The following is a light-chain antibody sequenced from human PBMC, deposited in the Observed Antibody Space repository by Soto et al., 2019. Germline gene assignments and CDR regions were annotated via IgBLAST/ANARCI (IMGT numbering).Light chain of an antibody. Sequence: QSVLTQPPSVSGTPGHKVSISCSGSTSNLGGNTVNWYQQLPGTAPKLLIYTNNQRPSGVPDRFSGSKSGTSAFLAISGLRSEDEADFYCAAWDDSLNAVVFGGGTKVTVL. J-gene: IGLJ2*01. CDR2: TNN. CDR3: AAWDDSLNAVV. CDR1: TSNLGGNT. V-gene: IGLV1-44*01.